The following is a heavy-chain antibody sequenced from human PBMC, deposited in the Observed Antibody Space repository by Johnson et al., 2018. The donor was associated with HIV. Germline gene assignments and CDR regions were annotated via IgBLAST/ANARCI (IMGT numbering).Heavy chain of an antibody. V-gene: IGHV3-30-3*01. J-gene: IGHJ3*02. CDR1: GFTFSSYA. D-gene: IGHD6-19*01. Sequence: VQLVESGGGVVQPGRSLRLSFAASGFTFSSYAMHWVRQAPGKGLEWVAVISYDGSNKYYADSVKGRFTISRDNSKNTLYLQMNSLRAEDTAVYYCARPVVAVASTHHAFDIWGQGTMVTVSS. CDR2: ISYDGSNK. CDR3: ARPVVAVASTHHAFDI.